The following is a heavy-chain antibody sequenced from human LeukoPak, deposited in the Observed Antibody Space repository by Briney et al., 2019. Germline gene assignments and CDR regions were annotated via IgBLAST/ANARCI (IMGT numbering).Heavy chain of an antibody. D-gene: IGHD2-2*02. CDR3: ASNPYCSSTSCYTGLKKYYYYYMDV. CDR2: IIPIFGTA. CDR1: GGTFSSYD. V-gene: IGHV1-69*05. J-gene: IGHJ6*03. Sequence: ASVKVSCKASGGTFSSYDISWVRQAPGQGLEGMGGIIPIFGTANYAQKFQGRVTITTDESTRTAYMELSSLRSEDTAVYYCASNPYCSSTSCYTGLKKYYYYYMDVWGKGTTVTVSS.